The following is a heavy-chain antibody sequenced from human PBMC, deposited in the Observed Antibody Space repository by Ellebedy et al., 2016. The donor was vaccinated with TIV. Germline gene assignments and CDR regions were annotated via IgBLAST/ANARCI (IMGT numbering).Heavy chain of an antibody. CDR2: VNPGGGRT. Sequence: AASVKVSCKASGFTFTSSYIHWVRQAHGQGLEWMGKVNPGGGRTKFAPHFQGRRTMTRYTSTSEVYMEVSSPRSDDTAVYYCAREGASAGTDYLDYWGQGTLVIVSS. CDR3: AREGASAGTDYLDY. J-gene: IGHJ4*02. CDR1: GFTFTSSY. D-gene: IGHD1-1*01. V-gene: IGHV1-46*01.